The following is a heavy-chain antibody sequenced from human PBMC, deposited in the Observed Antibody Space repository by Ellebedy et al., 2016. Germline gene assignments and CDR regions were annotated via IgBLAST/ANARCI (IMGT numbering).Heavy chain of an antibody. CDR1: GFTFSDYY. CDR2: IHHSGST. V-gene: IGHV4-38-2*01. CDR3: ARVRSRAANDY. J-gene: IGHJ4*02. D-gene: IGHD2-15*01. Sequence: ESLKISCAASGFTFSDYYMSWIRQPPGKGLEWIGTIHHSGSTYYSPSFKSRVTISIDTSKNQFSLNLSSVTAADTAVYYCARVRSRAANDYWGQGVLVTVSS.